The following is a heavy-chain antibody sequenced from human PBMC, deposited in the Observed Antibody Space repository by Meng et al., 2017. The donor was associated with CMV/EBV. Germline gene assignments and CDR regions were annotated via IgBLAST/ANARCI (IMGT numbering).Heavy chain of an antibody. CDR2: IRYDGSNK. D-gene: IGHD6-13*01. J-gene: IGHJ4*02. V-gene: IGHV3-30*02. CDR1: GFTFSSYG. Sequence: SCAASGFTFSSYGMHWVRQAPGKGLEWVAFIRYDGSNKYYADSVKGRFTISRDNSKNTLYLQMNSLRAEDTAVYYCAKGVAAAGPLDYWGQGTLVTVSS. CDR3: AKGVAAAGPLDY.